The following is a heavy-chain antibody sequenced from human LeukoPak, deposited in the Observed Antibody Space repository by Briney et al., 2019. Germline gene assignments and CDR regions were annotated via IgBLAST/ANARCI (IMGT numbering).Heavy chain of an antibody. D-gene: IGHD3-10*01. V-gene: IGHV3-23*01. J-gene: IGHJ4*02. CDR3: ARELLDFDY. Sequence: GGSLRLSCAPSGFTFDNFAMTWVRQAPGKGLEWVSEITGSGGSTYYADSVKGRFTISRDNSKNTLYLQMNSLRAEDTAIYYCARELLDFDYWGQGTLVTVSS. CDR1: GFTFDNFA. CDR2: ITGSGGST.